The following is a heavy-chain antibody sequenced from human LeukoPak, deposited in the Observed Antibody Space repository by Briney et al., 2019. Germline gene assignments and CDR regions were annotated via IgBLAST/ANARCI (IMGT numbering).Heavy chain of an antibody. D-gene: IGHD2/OR15-2a*01. CDR1: GGSISGSY. CDR2: ISYSGST. J-gene: IGHJ4*02. V-gene: IGHV4-59*12. Sequence: PSETLSLTCTVSGGSISGSYWSWIRQPPGKGLEWIGYISYSGSTNYSLSLKSRVTISVDTSKNQFSLKLTSVTAADTAVYYCARGSRNNKIDYWGQGTLVTVSS. CDR3: ARGSRNNKIDY.